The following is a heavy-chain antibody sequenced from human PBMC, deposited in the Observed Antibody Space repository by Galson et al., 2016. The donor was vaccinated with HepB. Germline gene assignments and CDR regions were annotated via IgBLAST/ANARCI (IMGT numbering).Heavy chain of an antibody. CDR3: AREGGSSWGFDY. Sequence: SVKVSCKASGFSFTSFYIHWVRQAPGQGLEWLGIVDPNYPQQFQGRVSMTRDTSTSTVYMELNSLTSEDTALYYCAREGGSSWGFDYWGQGTLVIVSS. CDR2: VDP. D-gene: IGHD1-26*01. CDR1: GFSFTSFY. J-gene: IGHJ4*02. V-gene: IGHV1-46*01.